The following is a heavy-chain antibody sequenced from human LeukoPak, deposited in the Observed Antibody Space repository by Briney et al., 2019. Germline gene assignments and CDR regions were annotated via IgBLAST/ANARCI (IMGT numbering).Heavy chain of an antibody. CDR1: GGSISSYY. Sequence: NTSETLSLTCTVSGGSISSYYWSWIRQPPGKGLEWIGYIYYSGSTNYNPSLKSRVTISVDTSKNQFSLKLSSVTAADTAVYYCARWGLGYCSGGSCYAADYWGQGTLVTVSS. V-gene: IGHV4-59*01. J-gene: IGHJ4*02. CDR2: IYYSGST. CDR3: ARWGLGYCSGGSCYAADY. D-gene: IGHD2-15*01.